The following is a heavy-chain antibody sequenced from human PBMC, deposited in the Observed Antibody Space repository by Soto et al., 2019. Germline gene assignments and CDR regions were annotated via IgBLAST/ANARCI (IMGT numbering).Heavy chain of an antibody. V-gene: IGHV4-34*01. D-gene: IGHD3-22*01. CDR3: ARVSGYYGDYFDY. Sequence: PSETLSLTCAVYGGSFSGYYWTWIRQPPGKGLEWIGEINHAGSSNYNPSLESRVTISVDTSKNQFSLKLSSVTAADTAVFYCARVSGYYGDYFDYWGQGTLVTVSS. CDR2: INHAGSS. CDR1: GGSFSGYY. J-gene: IGHJ4*02.